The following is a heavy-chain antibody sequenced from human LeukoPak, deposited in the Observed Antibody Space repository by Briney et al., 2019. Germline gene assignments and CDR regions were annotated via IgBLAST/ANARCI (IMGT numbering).Heavy chain of an antibody. V-gene: IGHV1-18*01. J-gene: IGHJ5*02. CDR2: ISAYNGNT. CDR1: GYTFTSYG. CDR3: ARCPVDFWSGHSGGYNWFDP. D-gene: IGHD3-3*01. Sequence: ASVKVSCKASGYTFTSYGISWVRQAPGQGLEWMGWISAYNGNTNYAQKLQGRVTMTTDTSTSTAYMELRSLRSDDTAVYYCARCPVDFWSGHSGGYNWFDPWGQGTLVTVPS.